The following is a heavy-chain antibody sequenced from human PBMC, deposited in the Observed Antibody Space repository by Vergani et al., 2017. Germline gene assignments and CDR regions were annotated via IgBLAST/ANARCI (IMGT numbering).Heavy chain of an antibody. CDR1: GFTFSSYA. CDR3: AGRYSSSSQRFVLRAVGFDY. Sequence: EVQLLESGGGLVQPGGSLRLSCAASGFTFSSYAMSWVRQAPGKGLEWVSAISGSGGSTYYADSVKGRFTISRDNSKNTLYLQMNSLRAEDTAVYYCAGRYSSSSQRFVLRAVGFDYWGQGTLVTVSS. V-gene: IGHV3-23*01. D-gene: IGHD6-6*01. CDR2: ISGSGGST. J-gene: IGHJ4*02.